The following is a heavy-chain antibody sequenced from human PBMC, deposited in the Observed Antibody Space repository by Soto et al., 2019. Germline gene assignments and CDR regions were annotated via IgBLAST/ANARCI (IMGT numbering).Heavy chain of an antibody. V-gene: IGHV3-30*18. CDR3: AKAGYSGSYFDY. CDR2: ISYDGSNK. D-gene: IGHD5-12*01. CDR1: GFTFSSYG. J-gene: IGHJ4*02. Sequence: QVQLVESGGGVVQPGRSLRLSCAASGFTFSSYGMHWVRQAPGKGLEWVAVISYDGSNKYYADSVKGRFTFSRDNSKNTLYLQMNSLRPEDTAVYDCAKAGYSGSYFDYRGQGTLVTVSS.